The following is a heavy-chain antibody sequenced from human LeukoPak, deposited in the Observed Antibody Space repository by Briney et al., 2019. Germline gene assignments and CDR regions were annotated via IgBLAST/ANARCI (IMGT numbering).Heavy chain of an antibody. V-gene: IGHV5-51*01. J-gene: IGHJ3*02. CDR2: IYPGDSDT. Sequence: GESLKISCKGSGYSFTSYWIGWVRQMPGKGLEWMGIIYPGDSDTRYSPSFQGQVTISADKSISTAYLQWGSLKASDTAMYYCARHRDDILTGYGYAFDIWGQGTMVTVSS. D-gene: IGHD3-9*01. CDR3: ARHRDDILTGYGYAFDI. CDR1: GYSFTSYW.